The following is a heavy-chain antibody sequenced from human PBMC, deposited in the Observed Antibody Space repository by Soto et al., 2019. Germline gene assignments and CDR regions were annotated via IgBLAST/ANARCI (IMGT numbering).Heavy chain of an antibody. Sequence: QVQLQESGPGLVKPSETLSLTCTVSGGSVSSDSYYWSWIRQPPGKGLEWIGYIYYSGSSKYNPSLQIRVTISVDTSKNQFYLKLRSVTAADTAVYYCARDHGWGVITPKWDNWFDPGGQGTLVTVSS. CDR1: GGSVSSDSYY. V-gene: IGHV4-61*01. CDR2: IYYSGSS. D-gene: IGHD1-20*01. J-gene: IGHJ5*02. CDR3: ARDHGWGVITPKWDNWFDP.